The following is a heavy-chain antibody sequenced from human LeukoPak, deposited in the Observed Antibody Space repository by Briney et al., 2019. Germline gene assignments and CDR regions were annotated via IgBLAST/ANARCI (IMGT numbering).Heavy chain of an antibody. V-gene: IGHV1-18*01. CDR1: VYTFTSYG. Sequence: ASVKVSCKASVYTFTSYGISWVRQAPGQGLEWMGWISAYNGNTNYAQKLQGRVTMTTDTSTSTAYMELRSLRSDDTAVYYCARVADPRYYYGMDVWGQGTTVTVSS. J-gene: IGHJ6*02. CDR2: ISAYNGNT. CDR3: ARVADPRYYYGMDV.